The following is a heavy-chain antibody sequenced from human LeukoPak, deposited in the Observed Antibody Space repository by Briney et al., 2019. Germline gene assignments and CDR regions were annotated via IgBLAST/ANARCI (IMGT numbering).Heavy chain of an antibody. CDR2: INPNTGGT. D-gene: IGHD2-15*01. CDR3: ARGYCSGGSCPYDY. V-gene: IGHV1-2*02. J-gene: IGHJ4*02. CDR1: GYIFTVYY. Sequence: AAVNVSFKASGYIFTVYYIHWVRQAPGQGLEWMGWINPNTGGTNYAQDFQGRVTMTRDASISTAYMELSRLRSDDTAVYYCARGYCSGGSCPYDYWGQGTLVTVTS.